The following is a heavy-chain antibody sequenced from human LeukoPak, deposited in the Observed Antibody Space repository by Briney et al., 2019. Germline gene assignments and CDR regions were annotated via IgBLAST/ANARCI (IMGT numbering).Heavy chain of an antibody. CDR1: GFTFSDYY. CDR3: ARDMNPLWFGGNCFDY. D-gene: IGHD3-10*01. V-gene: IGHV3-11*01. CDR2: ISSSGSTI. Sequence: GGSLRLSCAASGFTFSDYYMSWIRQAPGKGLEWVSYISSSGSTIYYADSVKGRFTISRDNAKISLYLQMNSLRAEDTAVYYCARDMNPLWFGGNCFDYWGQGTLVTVSS. J-gene: IGHJ4*02.